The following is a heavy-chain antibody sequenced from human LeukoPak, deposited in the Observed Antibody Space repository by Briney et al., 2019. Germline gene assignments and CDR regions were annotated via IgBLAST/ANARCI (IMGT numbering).Heavy chain of an antibody. CDR1: GFTFTGYY. D-gene: IGHD6-19*01. CDR2: INPNSGGT. CDR3: ARGRVAVANDY. J-gene: IGHJ4*02. Sequence: GPVKVSCKASGFTFTGYYMHWVRQAPGQGLEWMGWINPNSGGTNYAQKFQGRVTMTRDTSISTAYMELSRLRSDDTAVYYCARGRVAVANDYWGQGTLVTVSS. V-gene: IGHV1-2*02.